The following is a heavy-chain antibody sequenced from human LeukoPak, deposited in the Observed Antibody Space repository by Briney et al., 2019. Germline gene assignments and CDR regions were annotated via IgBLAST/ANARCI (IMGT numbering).Heavy chain of an antibody. V-gene: IGHV4-34*01. CDR1: GGSFSGNY. CDR2: INHSGST. D-gene: IGHD3-9*01. J-gene: IGHJ6*03. CDR3: EDRIRYPYYYYMDI. Sequence: KPSETLSLTCAVDGGSFSGNYWSWIRQPPGKGLEWIGEINHSGSTNYNPSLKSRVTISVDKSKNQFSLKVSSVTAADTVLYYAEDRIRYPYYYYMDIWGKGTTVTVSS.